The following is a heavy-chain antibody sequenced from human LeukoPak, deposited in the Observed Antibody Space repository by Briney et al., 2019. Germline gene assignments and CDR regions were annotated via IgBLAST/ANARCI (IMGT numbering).Heavy chain of an antibody. CDR3: ARLRVASHSFDS. J-gene: IGHJ4*02. CDR1: GFTFGSYN. CDR2: ISVGGNCI. Sequence: GGSLRLSCAASGFTFGSYNFNWVRQAPGKGLQWVSSISVGGNCIYYADSVKGRFTISRDNTKNIMFLQMNSLRSDDTALYYCARLRVASHSFDSWGQGTLVSVSS. V-gene: IGHV3-21*06.